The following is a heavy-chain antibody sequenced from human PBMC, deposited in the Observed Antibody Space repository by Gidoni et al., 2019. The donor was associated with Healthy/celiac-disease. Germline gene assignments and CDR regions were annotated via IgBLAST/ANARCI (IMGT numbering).Heavy chain of an antibody. V-gene: IGHV3-15*01. CDR1: GFTFSNAW. J-gene: IGHJ3*02. D-gene: IGHD3-10*01. CDR3: TTEGGSGTLGAFDI. Sequence: EVQLVESGGGLVKPGGSLRLSCAASGFTFSNAWMSWVRQAPGKGLEWVGRIKSKTDGGTTDYAAPVKGRFTISRDDSKNTLYLQMNSLKTEDTAVYYCTTEGGSGTLGAFDIWGQGTMVTVSS. CDR2: IKSKTDGGTT.